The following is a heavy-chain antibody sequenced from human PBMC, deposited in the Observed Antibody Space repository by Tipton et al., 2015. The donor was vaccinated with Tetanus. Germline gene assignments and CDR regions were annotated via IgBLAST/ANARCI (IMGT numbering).Heavy chain of an antibody. CDR1: GGSISSGGYY. V-gene: IGHV4-31*03. J-gene: IGHJ4*02. D-gene: IGHD6-19*01. CDR3: TRERVNLAVAAGFDY. Sequence: TLSLTCTVSGGSISSGGYYWSWIRQHPGKRLEWIGYIYYSGTTYYNPSLKSRVTISVDTSKNQFSLKLSSVTAADTAAYYCTRERVNLAVAAGFDYWGQGTLVTVSS. CDR2: IYYSGTT.